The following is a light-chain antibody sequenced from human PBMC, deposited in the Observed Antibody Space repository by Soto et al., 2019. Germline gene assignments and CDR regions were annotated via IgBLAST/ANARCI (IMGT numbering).Light chain of an antibody. CDR1: SSDVDAYNY. CDR3: CSYAVSYTSDV. J-gene: IGLJ1*01. Sequence: QSALTQPRSVSGSPGQSVTISCTGTSSDVDAYNYVSWYQQHPGKAPKLMIYDVSKRPSGVPDRFSGSKSGNTASLTISGLQAEDEADYYCCSYAVSYTSDVFGTGTKLTVL. CDR2: DVS. V-gene: IGLV2-11*01.